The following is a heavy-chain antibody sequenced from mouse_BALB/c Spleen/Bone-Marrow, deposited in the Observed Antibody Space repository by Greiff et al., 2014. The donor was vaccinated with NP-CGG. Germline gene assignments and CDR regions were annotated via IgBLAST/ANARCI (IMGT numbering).Heavy chain of an antibody. CDR3: ARDINYDIYWYFDV. CDR1: GFTFTDYY. CDR2: IRNKAKGYTS. V-gene: IGHV7-3*02. J-gene: IGHJ1*01. D-gene: IGHD2-4*01. Sequence: EVHLVESGGGLVQPGGSLRLSCATSGFTFTDYYTSWVRQPPGKALEWLGLIRNKAKGYTSENSASVKGRFTISRDNSQSILYLQMNTLRAEDSATYYCARDINYDIYWYFDVWGAGTTVTVSS.